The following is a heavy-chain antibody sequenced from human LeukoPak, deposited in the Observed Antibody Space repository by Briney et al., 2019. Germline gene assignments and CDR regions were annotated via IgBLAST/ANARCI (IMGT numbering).Heavy chain of an antibody. Sequence: GESLKISCKGSGYSFTSYWIGWVRRMPGKGLEWMGIIYPGDSDTSYSPSFQGQVTISADKSISTAYLQWSSLKASDTAMYYCARLPVATIPNWFDPWGQGTLVTVSS. V-gene: IGHV5-51*01. J-gene: IGHJ5*02. D-gene: IGHD5-12*01. CDR1: GYSFTSYW. CDR2: IYPGDSDT. CDR3: ARLPVATIPNWFDP.